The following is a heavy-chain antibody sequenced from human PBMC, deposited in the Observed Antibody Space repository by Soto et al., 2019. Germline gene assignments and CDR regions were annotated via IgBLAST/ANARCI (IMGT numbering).Heavy chain of an antibody. CDR3: ARSPRTTVTHYWFDP. CDR1: GYTFTSYG. CDR2: ISAYNGNT. V-gene: IGHV1-18*01. J-gene: IGHJ5*02. Sequence: ASVKVSCKASGYTFTSYGISWVRQAPGQGLEWMGWISAYNGNTNYAQKLQGRVTMTTDTSTSTAYMELRSLRSDDTAVYYCARSPRTTVTHYWFDPWAQGTLVTVS. D-gene: IGHD4-17*01.